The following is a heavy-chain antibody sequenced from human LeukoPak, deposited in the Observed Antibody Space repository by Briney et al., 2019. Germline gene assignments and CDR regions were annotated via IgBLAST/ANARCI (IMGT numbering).Heavy chain of an antibody. D-gene: IGHD2-15*01. J-gene: IGHJ4*02. CDR2: IKQDGSEK. CDR3: ARDLSFYCSGGSCYSENLDY. CDR1: GFTFSSYW. Sequence: PGGSLRLSCAASGFTFSSYWMSWVRQAPGKGLEWVANIKQDGSEKYYVDSVKGRFTISRDNAKNSLYLQMNSLRAEDTAVYYCARDLSFYCSGGSCYSENLDYWGQGTLVTVSS. V-gene: IGHV3-7*01.